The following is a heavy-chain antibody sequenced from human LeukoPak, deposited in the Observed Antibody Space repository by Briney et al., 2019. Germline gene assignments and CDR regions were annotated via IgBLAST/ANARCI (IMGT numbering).Heavy chain of an antibody. D-gene: IGHD2-15*01. CDR1: GGSLSSGDHY. CDR3: ARGGDCSGGSCPLEF. J-gene: IGHJ4*02. CDR2: SFYSGST. V-gene: IGHV4-31*03. Sequence: SETLSLTCTVSGGSLSSGDHYWSWIRHHPGKGLEWLGYSFYSGSTLYNPSLKSRLTISIDTSKNQFSLKLSSVTAADTAVYYCARGGDCSGGSCPLEFWGQGTPVTVSS.